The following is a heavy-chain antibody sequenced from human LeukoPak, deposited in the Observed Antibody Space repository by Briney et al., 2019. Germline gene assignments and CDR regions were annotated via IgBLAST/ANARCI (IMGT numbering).Heavy chain of an antibody. V-gene: IGHV5-51*01. CDR3: ATSREMATIDFDY. J-gene: IGHJ4*02. Sequence: GESLKISCKGSGYRFTSYWIGWVRQMPGKGLEWMGIIYPGDSDTRYSPSFQGQVTISADKSISTAYLQWSSLKASDTAMYYCATSREMATIDFDYWGQGTLVTVSS. CDR1: GYRFTSYW. CDR2: IYPGDSDT. D-gene: IGHD5-24*01.